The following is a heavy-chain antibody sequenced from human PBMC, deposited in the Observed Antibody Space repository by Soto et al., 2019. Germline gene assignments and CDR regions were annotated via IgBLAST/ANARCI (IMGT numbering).Heavy chain of an antibody. CDR2: ISGSGDNI. V-gene: IGHV3-11*04. J-gene: IGHJ5*02. CDR1: GFTFSDYF. Sequence: QVHLVESGGGVVKPAGSLRLSCAASGFTFSDYFMSWIRQAPGKGLEWVSFISGSGDNIKYADSVKGRFTISRDNAKNSLYLQMNSLRDEDTAVYSCVRDSARIVVVPRVDGDNWFDHWGQGTLVTVSS. CDR3: VRDSARIVVVPRVDGDNWFDH. D-gene: IGHD2-2*01.